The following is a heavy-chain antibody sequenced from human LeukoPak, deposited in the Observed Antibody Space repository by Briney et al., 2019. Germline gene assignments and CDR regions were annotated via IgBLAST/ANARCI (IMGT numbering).Heavy chain of an antibody. CDR3: TRHGGSGWYKYFDY. D-gene: IGHD6-19*01. V-gene: IGHV3-73*01. J-gene: IGHJ4*02. Sequence: GGSLRLSCAASGFTFSGSAMYWVRQASGKGLEWVGRIRSKANSYATAYAASVKGRFTISRDDSKNTAYLQMNSLKTEDTAVYYCTRHGGSGWYKYFDYWGQGTLVTVSS. CDR1: GFTFSGSA. CDR2: IRSKANSYAT.